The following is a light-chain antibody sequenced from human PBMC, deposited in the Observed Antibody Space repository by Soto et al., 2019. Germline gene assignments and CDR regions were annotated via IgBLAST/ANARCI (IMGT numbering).Light chain of an antibody. CDR3: HHYVGSPWA. CDR1: QSVSRF. CDR2: GAS. J-gene: IGKJ1*01. Sequence: EIVLTQSPGTLSLSPGERATLSCRASQSVSRFLAWFQQKPGQVPRLLIYGASNRATGIPDRFSGSGSETDFTLTITRLEPEDFAVYYCHHYVGSPWAFGQGTKV. V-gene: IGKV3-20*01.